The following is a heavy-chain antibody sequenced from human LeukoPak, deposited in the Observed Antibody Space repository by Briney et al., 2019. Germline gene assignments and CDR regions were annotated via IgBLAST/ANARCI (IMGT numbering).Heavy chain of an antibody. J-gene: IGHJ5*02. CDR3: ARRGVYYDSSGYYYDVGWFDP. D-gene: IGHD3-22*01. CDR1: GYSFTSYW. CDR2: IYPGDSDT. V-gene: IGHV5-51*01. Sequence: GESLKISCKGSGYSFTSYWIGLVRQMPGKGLGWMGIIYPGDSDTRYSPSFQGQVTISADKSISTAYLQWSSLKASDTAMYYCARRGVYYDSSGYYYDVGWFDPWGQGTLVTVSS.